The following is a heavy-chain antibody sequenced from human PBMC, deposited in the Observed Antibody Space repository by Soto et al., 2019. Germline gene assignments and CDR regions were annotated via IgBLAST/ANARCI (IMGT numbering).Heavy chain of an antibody. Sequence: GASVKFSCKASGGTFSSYAISWVRQAPGQGLECMGGIIPIFGTANYAQKFQGRVTITAXXXXSXXXMXLXXLRXEXTAVYYCARSSDSSSWPNNWFDPWGQGTLVTVSS. J-gene: IGHJ5*02. D-gene: IGHD6-13*01. V-gene: IGHV1-69*13. CDR3: ARSSDSSSWPNNWFDP. CDR1: GGTFSSYA. CDR2: IIPIFGTA.